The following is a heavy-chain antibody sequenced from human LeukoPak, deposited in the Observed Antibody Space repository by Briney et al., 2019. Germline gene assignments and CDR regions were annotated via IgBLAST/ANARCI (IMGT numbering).Heavy chain of an antibody. Sequence: SGPTLVKPTQTPTLTCTFSGFSLSTSGVGVGWIRQPPGKALEWLALIYWDDDKRYSPSLKSRLTITKDTSKNQVVLTMTNMDPVDTATYYCAHRLKSYSSSRVDYWGQGTLVTVSS. V-gene: IGHV2-5*02. J-gene: IGHJ4*02. CDR2: IYWDDDK. CDR3: AHRLKSYSSSRVDY. CDR1: GFSLSTSGVG. D-gene: IGHD6-13*01.